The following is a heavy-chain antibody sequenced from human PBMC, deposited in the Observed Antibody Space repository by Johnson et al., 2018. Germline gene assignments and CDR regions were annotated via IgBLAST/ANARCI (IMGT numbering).Heavy chain of an antibody. CDR2: ISSSSSYL. J-gene: IGHJ3*02. CDR1: GFTFSSYS. Sequence: VQLVQSGGGVVQXGRSLRLXCAASGFTFSSYSMNWVRQAPGKGLEWVSSISSSSSYLYYADLVKGRFTITRDNDKNSLYLQMNSLSAEDTAVYYCAGGLGLEWLDAFDIWGQGTMVTVSS. V-gene: IGHV3-21*01. CDR3: AGGLGLEWLDAFDI. D-gene: IGHD3-3*01.